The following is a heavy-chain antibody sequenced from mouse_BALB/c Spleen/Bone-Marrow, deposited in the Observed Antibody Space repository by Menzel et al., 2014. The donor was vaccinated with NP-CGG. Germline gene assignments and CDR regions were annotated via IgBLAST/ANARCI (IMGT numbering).Heavy chain of an antibody. D-gene: IGHD2-12*01. J-gene: IGHJ3*01. CDR3: ARGVYDLTD. Sequence: VMLVESGPGLVAPSQSLSITCTVSGFSLTSYGVHWVRQPPGKGLEWLGVIWTGGITNYNSALMSKLSISKDNSKSQVFLKMNSLQTDDTAMYYCARGVYDLTDWGQGTLVTVSA. V-gene: IGHV2-9*02. CDR2: IWTGGIT. CDR1: GFSLTSYG.